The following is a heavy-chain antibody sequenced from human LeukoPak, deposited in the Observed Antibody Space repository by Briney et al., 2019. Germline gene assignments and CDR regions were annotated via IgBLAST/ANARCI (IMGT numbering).Heavy chain of an antibody. D-gene: IGHD6-19*01. CDR1: GYTLTELS. CDR2: FDPEDGEA. V-gene: IGHV1-24*01. Sequence: GSVKVSCKVSGYTLTELSMHWVRQAPGKGREWLGGFDPEDGEAIYAQKFQGRVTMTEDTSTDTTYVELSSLRSEDTAVYYCATDAGYSSGPNAFDLWGQGTMVTVSS. CDR3: ATDAGYSSGPNAFDL. J-gene: IGHJ3*01.